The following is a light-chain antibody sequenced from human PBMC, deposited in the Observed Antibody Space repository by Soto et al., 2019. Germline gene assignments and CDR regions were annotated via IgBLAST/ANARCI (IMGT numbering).Light chain of an antibody. Sequence: DIQMTQSPSSLSTSVGDRVTITCRASQSISSYLNWYQQKPGKAPKVLIYGASNLQSGVPSRSSGSGSGTDFTLTISSLQPEDFATYYCQQSYSVFPTFGQGTKVDIK. V-gene: IGKV1-39*01. CDR1: QSISSY. CDR3: QQSYSVFPT. CDR2: GAS. J-gene: IGKJ1*01.